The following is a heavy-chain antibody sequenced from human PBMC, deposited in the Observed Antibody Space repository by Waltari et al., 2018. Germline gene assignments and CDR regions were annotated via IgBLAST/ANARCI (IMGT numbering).Heavy chain of an antibody. CDR3: TTDPFSYDTRGYLADY. D-gene: IGHD2-21*01. Sequence: EVHLLESGGGLVRPGGSLRLSCAGSYFTFNNAWINWVRQAPGGGLGCVGRITRKPEAEATDDAPRVKGRVTISRDEAQSMVYLPMNSLKVEDTAVYYCTTDPFSYDTRGYLADYCGHGTLVTVSS. V-gene: IGHV3-15*07. CDR2: ITRKPEAEAT. CDR1: YFTFNNAW. J-gene: IGHJ4*01.